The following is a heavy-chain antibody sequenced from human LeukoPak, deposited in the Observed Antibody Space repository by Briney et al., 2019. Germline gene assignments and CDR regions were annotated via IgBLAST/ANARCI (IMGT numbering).Heavy chain of an antibody. CDR2: IYYSGST. J-gene: IGHJ4*02. CDR1: GGSISSGGYY. CDR3: ARDSSGSYFDY. V-gene: IGHV4-31*03. Sequence: SETLSLTCTVSGGSISSGGYYWRWIRQHPGKGLEWIGYIYYSGSTYYNPSLKSRVTISVDTSKNQFSLKLSSVTAAATAVYYCARDSSGSYFDYWGQGTLVTVSS. D-gene: IGHD6-19*01.